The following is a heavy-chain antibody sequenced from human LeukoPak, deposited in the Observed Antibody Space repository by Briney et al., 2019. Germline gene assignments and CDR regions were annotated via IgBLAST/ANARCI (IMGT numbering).Heavy chain of an antibody. CDR3: AREDYGDSPPHFDY. Sequence: PGRSLRLSCAASGFTFSSYGMHWVRQAPGKGLEWVAVISYDGSNKYYADSVKGRFTISRDNSKNTLYLQMNSLRAEDTAVYYCAREDYGDSPPHFDYWGQGTLVTVSS. J-gene: IGHJ4*02. D-gene: IGHD4-17*01. CDR1: GFTFSSYG. V-gene: IGHV3-30*03. CDR2: ISYDGSNK.